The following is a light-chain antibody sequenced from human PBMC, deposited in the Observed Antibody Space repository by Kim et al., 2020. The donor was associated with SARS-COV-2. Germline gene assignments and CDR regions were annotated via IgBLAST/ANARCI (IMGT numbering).Light chain of an antibody. CDR3: LLSYSGVRS. CDR2: DTS. Sequence: VTPPCASTPAAVTTGHYPYWFQQKPGPAPRTLIYDTSKKHSWTPARFSGSLLGGKAALTLSGAQPEDEAEYYCLLSYSGVRSFGTGTKVTVL. V-gene: IGLV7-46*01. CDR1: PAAVTTGHY. J-gene: IGLJ1*01.